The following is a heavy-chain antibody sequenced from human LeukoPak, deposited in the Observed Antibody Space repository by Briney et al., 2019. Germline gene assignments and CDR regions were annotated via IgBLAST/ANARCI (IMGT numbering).Heavy chain of an antibody. J-gene: IGHJ2*01. V-gene: IGHV3-48*01. D-gene: IGHD3-16*01. CDR3: ARGQTRGRYFDI. CDR1: GFSFSGYN. Sequence: GGSLRLSCAASGFSFSGYNMNWVRQTPGKGLEWISYISSDTATIYYADSVRGRFTISRDNAKNSLYLQMNSLRVEDTAVFYCARGQTRGRYFDIWGRGTLVTVSS. CDR2: ISSDTATI.